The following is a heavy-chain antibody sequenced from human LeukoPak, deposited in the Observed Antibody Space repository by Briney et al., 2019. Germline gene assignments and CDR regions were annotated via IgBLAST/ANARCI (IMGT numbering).Heavy chain of an antibody. CDR1: GGTFNSYA. Sequence: ASVKVSCKASGGTFNSYAISWVRQAPGQGLEWMGGIIPIFGTANYAQKVQGRVTITTDESTTTAYMELSSLRSEDTAVYYCARDRGAESGHPPDYFDYWGQGTLVTVSS. V-gene: IGHV1-69*05. CDR3: ARDRGAESGHPPDYFDY. D-gene: IGHD3-10*01. CDR2: IIPIFGTA. J-gene: IGHJ4*02.